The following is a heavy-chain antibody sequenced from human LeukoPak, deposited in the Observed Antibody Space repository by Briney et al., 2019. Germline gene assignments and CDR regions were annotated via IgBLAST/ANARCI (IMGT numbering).Heavy chain of an antibody. J-gene: IGHJ5*02. V-gene: IGHV4-31*03. D-gene: IGHD4-11*01. CDR2: IYYSGST. CDR1: GGSISSGGYY. CDR3: ASSTTATRWFDP. Sequence: PSETLSLTCTVSGGSISSGGYYWSWIRQHPGKGLEWIGYIYYSGSTYYNPSLKSRVTISVDTSKNQFSLKLSSVTAADTAVYYCASSTTATRWFDPWGQGTLVTVSS.